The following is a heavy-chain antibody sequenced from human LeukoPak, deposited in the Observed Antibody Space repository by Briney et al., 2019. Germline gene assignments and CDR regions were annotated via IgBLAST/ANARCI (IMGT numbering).Heavy chain of an antibody. J-gene: IGHJ4*02. D-gene: IGHD3-22*01. V-gene: IGHV3-33*06. CDR1: GFTFSSYG. CDR3: AKETDYFDPLRSFDF. CDR2: IWYDGSNK. Sequence: GGSLRLSCAASGFTFSSYGMHWVRQAPGKGLEWVAVIWYDGSNKYYADSVKGRFTISRDNSKNTLYLQMNGLRAEDTAVYYCAKETDYFDPLRSFDFWGQGTLVTVSS.